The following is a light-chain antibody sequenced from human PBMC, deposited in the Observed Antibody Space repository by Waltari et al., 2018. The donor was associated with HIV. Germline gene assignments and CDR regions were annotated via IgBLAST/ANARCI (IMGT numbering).Light chain of an antibody. CDR1: GSYIGSHS. Sequence: HSVLTQPPSASGTSGQTVIISCSANGSYIGSHSLTWYQHLPGATPKHVIYNNAQRHSEVPDRFSGSKSATAAYLAITGVQSGDEGDYYCATWDDTLVTLVFGSGTRVVV. V-gene: IGLV1-44*01. J-gene: IGLJ1*01. CDR2: NNA. CDR3: ATWDDTLVTLV.